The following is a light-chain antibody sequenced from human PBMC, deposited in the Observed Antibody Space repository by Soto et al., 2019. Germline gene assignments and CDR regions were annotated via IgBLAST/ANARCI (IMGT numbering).Light chain of an antibody. J-gene: IGKJ5*01. CDR2: GAS. Sequence: EIVLTQSPGTLSLSPGERATLSCRASQTFSNSFLSWFQQIPGQAPRILIYGASMRATGIPDRFSGSGSGTDFTLTISRLEPEDFAVYYCQQCGSSSTLGQGTRLEIK. V-gene: IGKV3-20*01. CDR3: QQCGSSST. CDR1: QTFSNSF.